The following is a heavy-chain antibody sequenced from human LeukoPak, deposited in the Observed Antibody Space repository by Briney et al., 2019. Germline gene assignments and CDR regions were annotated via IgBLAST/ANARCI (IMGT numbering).Heavy chain of an antibody. Sequence: GGSLRLSCAASGFTFSTYWMHWVRQAPEKGLVWVSRLNSDGPTTNYADSVKGRFTISRDNAKNTLYLQMNSLRAEDTAVYYCARSGGDGSSWYPPDYWGQGTLVTVSS. D-gene: IGHD6-13*01. CDR2: LNSDGPTT. CDR1: GFTFSTYW. V-gene: IGHV3-74*01. J-gene: IGHJ4*02. CDR3: ARSGGDGSSWYPPDY.